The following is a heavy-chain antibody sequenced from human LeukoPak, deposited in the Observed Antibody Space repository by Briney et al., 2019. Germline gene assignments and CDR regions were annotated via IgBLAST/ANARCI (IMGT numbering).Heavy chain of an antibody. Sequence: GVSLRLSCAASGFTFSSYEMNWVRQAPGKGLEWVSYISSSGSTIYYADSVKGRFTISRDNAKNSLYLQMNSLRDEDTAVYYCARDGGDDSSGYYSRYYYYGMDVWGQGTTVTVSS. J-gene: IGHJ6*02. D-gene: IGHD3-22*01. V-gene: IGHV3-48*03. CDR1: GFTFSSYE. CDR3: ARDGGDDSSGYYSRYYYYGMDV. CDR2: ISSSGSTI.